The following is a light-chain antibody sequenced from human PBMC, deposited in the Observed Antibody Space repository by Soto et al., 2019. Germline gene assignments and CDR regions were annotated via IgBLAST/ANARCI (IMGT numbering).Light chain of an antibody. J-gene: IGLJ2*01. CDR1: SSNIGSNY. CDR2: RNN. Sequence: QLVLTQPPSASGTPGQRVTISCSGSSSNIGSNYVYWYQQLPGTAPKLLIYRNNQRPSGVPDRFSGSKSGTSASLGISGLRSEDEADYYCAAWDDSLSGVVFGGGTKLTVL. CDR3: AAWDDSLSGVV. V-gene: IGLV1-47*01.